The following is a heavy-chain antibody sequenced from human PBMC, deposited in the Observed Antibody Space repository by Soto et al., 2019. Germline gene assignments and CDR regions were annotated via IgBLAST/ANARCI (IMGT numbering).Heavy chain of an antibody. V-gene: IGHV2-5*02. CDR2: IYWDDDK. CDR3: SQMRYYFGSGRHAFDI. J-gene: IGHJ3*02. Sequence: QITLKESGPTLVKPTQTLTLTCTFSGFSLSTSGVAVGWIRQPPGKALEWLALIYWDDDKRYRPSLKSRLTITKDTSKNQVVLTMTNMDPVDTGTYYYSQMRYYFGSGRHAFDIWGQGTMVTVSS. D-gene: IGHD3-10*01. CDR1: GFSLSTSGVA.